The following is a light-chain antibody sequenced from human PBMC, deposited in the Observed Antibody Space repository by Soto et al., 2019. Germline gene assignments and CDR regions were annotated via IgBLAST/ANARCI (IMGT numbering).Light chain of an antibody. V-gene: IGKV3D-20*02. J-gene: IGKJ4*01. CDR2: GVY. CDR1: QTGSNSY. CDR3: QQRSNWPPT. Sequence: IVLTQSPGTLSLSPGERATLSCRASQTGSNSYLAWYQHKSGQAPRLLIYGVYTRASGIPDRFSGSGSGTEFTLTITRLEPEDFAVYYCQQRSNWPPTFGGGTKVDIK.